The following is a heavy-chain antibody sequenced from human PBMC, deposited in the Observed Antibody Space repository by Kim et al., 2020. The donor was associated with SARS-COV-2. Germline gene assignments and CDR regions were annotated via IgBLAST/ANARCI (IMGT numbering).Heavy chain of an antibody. Sequence: ASVKVSCKVSGYNFNDHYIHWVRQAPVQGLEWMGWINPNGGETKYAVKFHGKASMTRDMSTNTAYVELYSLSFDDTAVCYCARDSYSDYWGQGTLVTVSS. CDR1: GYNFNDHY. CDR2: INPNGGET. J-gene: IGHJ4*02. V-gene: IGHV1-2*02. CDR3: ARDSYSDY.